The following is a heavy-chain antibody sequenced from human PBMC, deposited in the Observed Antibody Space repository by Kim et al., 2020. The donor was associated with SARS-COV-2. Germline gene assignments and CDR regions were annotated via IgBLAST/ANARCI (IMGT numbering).Heavy chain of an antibody. CDR2: IYYSGST. V-gene: IGHV4-59*13. CDR1: GGSISSYY. D-gene: IGHD3-9*01. J-gene: IGHJ3*02. Sequence: SETLSLTCTVSGGSISSYYWSWIRQPPGKGLEWIGYIYYSGSTNYNPSLKSRVTISVDTSKNQFSLKLSSVTAADTAVYYCAILRSYDILTGSGAAFDIWGPGTMVTVSS. CDR3: AILRSYDILTGSGAAFDI.